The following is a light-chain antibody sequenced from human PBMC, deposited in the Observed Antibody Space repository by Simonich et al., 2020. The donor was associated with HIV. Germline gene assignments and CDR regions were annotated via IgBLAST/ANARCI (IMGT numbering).Light chain of an antibody. CDR3: QQYNNWPPLT. CDR1: QSVSSN. J-gene: IGKJ4*01. V-gene: IGKV3-15*01. Sequence: IVMTQSPATLSVSPGERATLSCSASQSVSSNLAGYQQKPGQAPRLLIYGASTRATSIPARISGGGSVTEFTLTISSTQSEDFSVYYGQQYNNWPPLTFGGGTKVEIK. CDR2: GAS.